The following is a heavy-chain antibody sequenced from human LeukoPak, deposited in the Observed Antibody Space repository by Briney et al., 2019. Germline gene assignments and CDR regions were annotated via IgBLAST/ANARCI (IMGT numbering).Heavy chain of an antibody. V-gene: IGHV3-30*04. D-gene: IGHD2-21*02. CDR2: ISYDGSNK. CDR1: GFTFSSYA. CDR3: ARDYGIGLTAMINWFDP. J-gene: IGHJ5*02. Sequence: PGGSLRLSCAASGFTFSSYAMHWVRQAPGKGLEWVAVISYDGSNKYYADSVKGRFTVSRDNSKNTLYLQMNSLRAEDTAVYYCARDYGIGLTAMINWFDPWGQGTLVTVSS.